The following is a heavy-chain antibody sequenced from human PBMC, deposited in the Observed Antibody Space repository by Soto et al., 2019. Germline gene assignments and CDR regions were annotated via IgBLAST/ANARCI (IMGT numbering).Heavy chain of an antibody. CDR3: AKSSVLRFLEWLLSYFDY. D-gene: IGHD3-3*01. J-gene: IGHJ4*02. CDR1: GFTFSSYA. CDR2: ISGSGGNT. V-gene: IGHV3-23*01. Sequence: EVQLLESGGGLVQPGGSLRLSCAASGFTFSSYAMSWVRQAPGKGLEWVSAISGSGGNTYYADSVKGRFTISRDNSKNTLYLQMNSLRAEDTAVYYCAKSSVLRFLEWLLSYFDYWGQGTLVTVSS.